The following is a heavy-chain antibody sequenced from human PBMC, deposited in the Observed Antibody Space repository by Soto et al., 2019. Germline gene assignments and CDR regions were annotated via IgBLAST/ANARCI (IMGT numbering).Heavy chain of an antibody. V-gene: IGHV3-11*04. J-gene: IGHJ6*02. CDR3: AKDQPYSSVNYYYGMDV. CDR1: GFTFSDYY. CDR2: ISSSGSTI. Sequence: PGGSLRLSCAASGFTFSDYYMSWIRQAPGKGLEWVSYISSSGSTIYYVDSVKGRFTISRDNSKNTLYLQMNSLRAEDTAVYYCAKDQPYSSVNYYYGMDVWGQGTTVTVSS. D-gene: IGHD6-19*01.